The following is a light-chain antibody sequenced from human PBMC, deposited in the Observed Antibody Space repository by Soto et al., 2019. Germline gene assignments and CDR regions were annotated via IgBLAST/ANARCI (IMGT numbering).Light chain of an antibody. J-gene: IGLJ2*01. V-gene: IGLV1-47*02. CDR3: AAWDDSLSGPV. CDR1: SSNIGSNF. Sequence: QSVLTQPPSASGTPGQRVTISCSGSSSNIGSNFVYWYQHLLGTAPKLLIYSNNQRPSGVPDRFSGSKSGTSASLAISGLRSEDEADYYCAAWDDSLSGPVFGGGTKVTVL. CDR2: SNN.